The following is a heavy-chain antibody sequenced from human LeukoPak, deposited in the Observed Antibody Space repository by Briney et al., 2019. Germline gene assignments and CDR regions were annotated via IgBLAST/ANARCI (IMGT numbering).Heavy chain of an antibody. V-gene: IGHV3-23*01. Sequence: GGSLRLSCAGSGFIFSMYGMTWVRQAPGKGLEWVSGISDSGGSTFSADSVKGRFTTSRDNSMKKLYLEMNSLRVEDTAVYYCTKELRPGALLEQFDSWGQGTL. D-gene: IGHD3-10*01. CDR1: GFIFSMYG. CDR3: TKELRPGALLEQFDS. CDR2: ISDSGGST. J-gene: IGHJ5*01.